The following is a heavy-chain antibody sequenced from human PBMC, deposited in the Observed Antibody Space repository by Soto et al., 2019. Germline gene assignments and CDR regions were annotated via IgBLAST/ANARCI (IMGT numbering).Heavy chain of an antibody. V-gene: IGHV1-46*01. CDR3: ARDHTSYLSGSYPYDY. CDR2: INPSGGST. D-gene: IGHD1-26*01. Sequence: ASAKVSCKASGYTFTSYYMHWVRQAPGQGLEWMGIINPSGGSTSYAQKFQGRVTKARDTSTSTVYMELSSLRSEDTAVYYCARDHTSYLSGSYPYDYWGQGTLVPSPQ. CDR1: GYTFTSYY. J-gene: IGHJ4*02.